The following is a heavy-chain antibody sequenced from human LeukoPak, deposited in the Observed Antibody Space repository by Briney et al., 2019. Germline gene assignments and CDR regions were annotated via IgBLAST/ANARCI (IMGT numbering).Heavy chain of an antibody. V-gene: IGHV3-23*01. CDR1: GFTFSDYY. J-gene: IGHJ5*02. CDR3: AKDPSYLWFGELSAWFDP. D-gene: IGHD3-10*01. Sequence: GGSLRLSCAASGFTFSDYYMSWIRQAPGKGLEWVSAISGSGGSTYYADSVKGRFTISRDNSKNTLYLQMNSLRAEDTAVYYCAKDPSYLWFGELSAWFDPWGQGTLVTVSS. CDR2: ISGSGGST.